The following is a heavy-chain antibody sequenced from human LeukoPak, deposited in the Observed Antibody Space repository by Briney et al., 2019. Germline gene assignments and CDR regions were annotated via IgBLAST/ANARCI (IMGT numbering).Heavy chain of an antibody. D-gene: IGHD3-22*01. CDR3: GRRRYYDSTGFFD. CDR1: GGSISSGSYY. J-gene: IGHJ1*01. Sequence: TLSLTCTVSGGSISSGSYYWSWIRQPAGKGLEWIGRIYTSGSTNYNPSLKSRVTISVDTSKNQFSLKLSSVTAADTAVYYCGRRRYYDSTGFFDWGRGSLVIVSS. CDR2: IYTSGST. V-gene: IGHV4-61*02.